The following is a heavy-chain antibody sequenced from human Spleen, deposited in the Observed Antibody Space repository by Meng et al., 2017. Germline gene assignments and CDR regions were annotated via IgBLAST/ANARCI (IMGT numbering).Heavy chain of an antibody. CDR3: ARYTGDGDATAGSIDN. V-gene: IGHV4-39*07. D-gene: IGHD7-27*01. J-gene: IGHJ4*02. CDR2: IYYSGST. Sequence: SETLSLTCTVSGGSISSSSYYWGWIRQPPGKGLEWIGSIYYSGSTYYNPSLKSRVTISVDTSKNQFSLKLSSMTAADTAVYYCARYTGDGDATAGSIDNWGQGTLVIVSS. CDR1: GGSISSSSYY.